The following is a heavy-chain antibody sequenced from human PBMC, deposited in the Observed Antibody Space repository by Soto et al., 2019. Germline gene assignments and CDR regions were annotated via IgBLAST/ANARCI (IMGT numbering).Heavy chain of an antibody. Sequence: SCAASGFSFNTYGMYWVRQAPGKGLEWAAAISYDGSNQYHADSVKGRFTISRDNSKSTLYLQMNSLRVEDTAVYYCAKDIVKYTYGACDYWGQGALVTASS. D-gene: IGHD5-18*01. J-gene: IGHJ4*02. CDR3: AKDIVKYTYGACDY. V-gene: IGHV3-30*18. CDR1: GFSFNTYG. CDR2: ISYDGSNQ.